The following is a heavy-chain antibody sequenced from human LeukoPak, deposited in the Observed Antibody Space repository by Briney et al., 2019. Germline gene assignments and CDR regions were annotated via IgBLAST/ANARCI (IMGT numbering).Heavy chain of an antibody. CDR2: INHSGSI. CDR1: GASFSYDY. J-gene: IGHJ5*01. CDR3: AKGVWAPRFDS. D-gene: IGHD7-27*01. Sequence: PETLSLTCAVYGASFSYDYWSWIRQAPGKGLEWIGEINHSGSITYNPSLESRVTISAEKSKSQFSLRLTSVTAADTAVYYCAKGVWAPRFDSWGQGTLVTVSS. V-gene: IGHV4-34*01.